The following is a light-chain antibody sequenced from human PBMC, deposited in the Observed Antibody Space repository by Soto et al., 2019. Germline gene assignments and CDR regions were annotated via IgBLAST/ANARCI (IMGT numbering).Light chain of an antibody. V-gene: IGLV6-57*01. CDR2: EDN. CDR3: QSYDATNQV. Sequence: NFMLTQPHSVSESPGKTVIISCTRSSGSIASNYVHLYQQRPGSSPTTVIYEDNQRPSGVPDRFSGSIDSSSNSASLTISGLETEDEADYYCQSYDATNQVFGGGTKLTVL. J-gene: IGLJ3*02. CDR1: SGSIASNY.